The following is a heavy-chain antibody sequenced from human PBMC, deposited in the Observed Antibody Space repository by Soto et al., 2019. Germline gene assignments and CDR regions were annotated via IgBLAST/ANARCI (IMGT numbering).Heavy chain of an antibody. J-gene: IGHJ3*02. D-gene: IGHD3-3*01. V-gene: IGHV1-69*04. CDR1: GGTFSSYT. Sequence: GASVKVSCKASGGTFSSYTISWVRQAPGQGLEWMGRIIPILGIANYAQKFQGRVTITADKSTSTAYMELSSLRSEDTAVYYCARDEGYYDFWSGPGDAAFDIWGQGTMVPVS. CDR2: IIPILGIA. CDR3: ARDEGYYDFWSGPGDAAFDI.